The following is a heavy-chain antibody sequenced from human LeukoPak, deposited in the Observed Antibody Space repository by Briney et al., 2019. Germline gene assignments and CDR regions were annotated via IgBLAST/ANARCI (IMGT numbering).Heavy chain of an antibody. D-gene: IGHD3-22*01. Sequence: ASVKVSCKASGYTFTSYGISWVRQAPGQGLEWMGWISAYNGNTNYAQKLQGRVTMTTDTSTSTAYMELRSLRSDDTAVYYCARDEVPYYYDSSGYFFRMLDDAFDIWGQGTMVTVSS. J-gene: IGHJ3*02. CDR2: ISAYNGNT. V-gene: IGHV1-18*01. CDR3: ARDEVPYYYDSSGYFFRMLDDAFDI. CDR1: GYTFTSYG.